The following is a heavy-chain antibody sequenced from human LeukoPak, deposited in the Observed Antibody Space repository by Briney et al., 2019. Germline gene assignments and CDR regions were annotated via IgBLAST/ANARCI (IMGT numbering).Heavy chain of an antibody. V-gene: IGHV3-48*01. CDR2: ISSSSSTI. J-gene: IGHJ4*02. Sequence: GGSLRLSCAASGFTFTNTRMNWVRQAPGKGLEWVSYISSSSSTIYYADSVKGRFTISRDNAKNSLYLQMNSLRAEDTAVYYCARGSTYYDSSGQVPFDYWGQGTLVTVSS. CDR1: GFTFTNTR. D-gene: IGHD3-22*01. CDR3: ARGSTYYDSSGQVPFDY.